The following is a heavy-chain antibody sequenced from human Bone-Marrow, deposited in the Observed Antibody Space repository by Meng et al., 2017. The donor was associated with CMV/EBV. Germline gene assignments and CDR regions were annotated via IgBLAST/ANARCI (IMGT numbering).Heavy chain of an antibody. CDR1: GFTVSSNY. Sequence: GESLKISCAASGFTVSSNYMSWVRQAPGKGLEWVSVIYSGGSTYYADSVKGRFTISRDNSKNTLYLQMKSLRAEDTAVYYCSRYLRLLGTFDYWGQGTLVTVSS. CDR2: IYSGGST. D-gene: IGHD3-3*01. V-gene: IGHV3-53*01. CDR3: SRYLRLLGTFDY. J-gene: IGHJ4*02.